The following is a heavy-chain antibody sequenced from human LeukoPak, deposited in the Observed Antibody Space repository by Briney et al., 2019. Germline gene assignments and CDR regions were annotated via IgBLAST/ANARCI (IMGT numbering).Heavy chain of an antibody. CDR1: GYTFTSYG. J-gene: IGHJ6*03. CDR3: ARHPSGYYKRYYYYYMDV. Sequence: GASVKVSCKASGYTFTSYGISWVRQAPGQGLEWMGWISAYNGNTNYAQKLQGRVTMTTDTSTSTAYMELRSLRSDDTAVYYCARHPSGYYKRYYYYYMDVWGKGTTVTVSS. CDR2: ISAYNGNT. V-gene: IGHV1-18*01. D-gene: IGHD3-9*01.